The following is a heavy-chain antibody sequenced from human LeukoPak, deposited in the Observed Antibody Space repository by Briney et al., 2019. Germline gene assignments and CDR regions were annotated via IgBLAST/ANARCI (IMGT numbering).Heavy chain of an antibody. J-gene: IGHJ4*02. CDR3: AILGVGTTSSDY. Sequence: GGSLRLSCAASGFTFSNYGMNWVRQAPGKGLEWVSGISGNGDSIYYADSVKGRFTISRDNSKNTLYLQMNSLRAEDTAVYYCAILGVGTTSSDYWGQGTLVTVSS. CDR1: GFTFSNYG. D-gene: IGHD5-12*01. V-gene: IGHV3-23*01. CDR2: ISGNGDSI.